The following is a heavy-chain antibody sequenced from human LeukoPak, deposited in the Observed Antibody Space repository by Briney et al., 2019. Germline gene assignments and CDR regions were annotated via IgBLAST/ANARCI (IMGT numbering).Heavy chain of an antibody. CDR2: INGNSGDT. V-gene: IGHV1-2*02. J-gene: IGHJ1*01. D-gene: IGHD6-19*01. Sequence: ASVKGSCKASGYTFTGYYLHWMRQAPGQGLEWMGWINGNSGDTNYAQKFQGRVTMTRDTSISTAYMDLIRLTSDDTAVYYCVRVAVTGIAYFQCWGQGTLVTVPS. CDR1: GYTFTGYY. CDR3: VRVAVTGIAYFQC.